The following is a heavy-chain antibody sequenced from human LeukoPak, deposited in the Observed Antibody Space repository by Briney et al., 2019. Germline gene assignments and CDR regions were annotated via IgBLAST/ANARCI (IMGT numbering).Heavy chain of an antibody. Sequence: GASVKVSCKASGFTLSDYYMHWVRQAPGQGLEWMGWINPNSGVTGYAQRFQGRATMTRDTSINTAYMDLSRLTSDDTAVYYCARELMTTMTTVDDWGQGTLVTVSS. CDR2: INPNSGVT. CDR3: ARELMTTMTTVDD. V-gene: IGHV1-2*02. CDR1: GFTLSDYY. D-gene: IGHD4-17*01. J-gene: IGHJ4*02.